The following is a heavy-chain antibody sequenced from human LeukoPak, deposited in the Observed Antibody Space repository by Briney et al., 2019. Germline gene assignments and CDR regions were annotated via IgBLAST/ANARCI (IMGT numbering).Heavy chain of an antibody. D-gene: IGHD6-19*01. CDR1: GDPVSRSSYY. CDR3: ARGFASGWYSRYDP. CDR2: VYHTGST. V-gene: IGHV4-61*01. J-gene: IGHJ5*02. Sequence: PSETLSLTCTVSGDPVSRSSYYWSWIRQPPGKELEWIGYVYHTGSTNYNPSFKSRVTISVETSKNEFSLKMTPVTAADTAVYYCARGFASGWYSRYDPWGQGTLVTVSS.